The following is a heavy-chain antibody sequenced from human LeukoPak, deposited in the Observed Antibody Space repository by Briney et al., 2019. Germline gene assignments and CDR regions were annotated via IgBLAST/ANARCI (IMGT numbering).Heavy chain of an antibody. CDR2: IRYDGSNK. CDR3: ARPLDYDFWSGYYTGVEGSDFDY. D-gene: IGHD3-3*01. CDR1: GFTFSSYG. J-gene: IGHJ4*02. V-gene: IGHV3-30*02. Sequence: PGGSLRLPCAASGFTFSSYGMHWVRQAPGKGLEWVAFIRYDGSNKYYADSVKGRFTISRDNAKNSLYLQMNSLRVEDTAVYYCARPLDYDFWSGYYTGVEGSDFDYWGQGTLVTVSS.